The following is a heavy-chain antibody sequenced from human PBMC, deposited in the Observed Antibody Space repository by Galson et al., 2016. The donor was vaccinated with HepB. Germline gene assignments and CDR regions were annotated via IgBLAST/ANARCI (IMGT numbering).Heavy chain of an antibody. CDR3: ARDLDGDPYWYFDV. D-gene: IGHD4-17*01. J-gene: IGHJ2*01. CDR1: GFTFDDYG. V-gene: IGHV3-20*04. Sequence: SLRLSCAASGFTFDDYGMSWVRQAPGKGLEWVSGINWNGGSTGYADAVEGRFTISRDNAKNSLYLQMNSLRAEDTAFYYCARDLDGDPYWYFDVWGRGALVTVSS. CDR2: INWNGGST.